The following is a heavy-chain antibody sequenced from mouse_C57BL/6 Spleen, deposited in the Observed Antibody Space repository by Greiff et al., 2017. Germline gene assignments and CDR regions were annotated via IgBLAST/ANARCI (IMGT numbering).Heavy chain of an antibody. D-gene: IGHD4-1*01. V-gene: IGHV3-6*01. CDR1: GYSITSGYY. CDR2: ISYDGSN. Sequence: EVQRVESGPGLVKPSQSLSLTCSVTGYSITSGYYWNWIRQFPGNKLEWMGYISYDGSNNYNPSLKNRISITRDTSKNQFFLKLNSVTTEDTATXCCARVNWDVWYFDVWGTGTTVTVSS. CDR3: ARVNWDVWYFDV. J-gene: IGHJ1*03.